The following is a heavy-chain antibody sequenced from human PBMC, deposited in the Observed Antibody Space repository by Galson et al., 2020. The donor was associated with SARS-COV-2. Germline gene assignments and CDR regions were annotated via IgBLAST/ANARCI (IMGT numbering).Heavy chain of an antibody. CDR3: ARGKRGFLEWAYYYYYYMDV. D-gene: IGHD3-3*01. CDR1: GGSFSGYY. V-gene: IGHV4-34*01. Sequence: SETLSLTCAVYGGSFSGYYWSWIRQPPGKGLEWIGEINHSGSTNYNPSLKSRVTISVDTSKNQFSLKLSSVTAADTAVYYCARGKRGFLEWAYYYYYYMDVWGKGTTVTVSS. CDR2: INHSGST. J-gene: IGHJ6*03.